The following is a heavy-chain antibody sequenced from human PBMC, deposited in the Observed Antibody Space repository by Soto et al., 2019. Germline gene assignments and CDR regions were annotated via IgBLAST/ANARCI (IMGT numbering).Heavy chain of an antibody. V-gene: IGHV2-5*02. Sequence: QITLKESGPTLVKPTQTLTLTCTFSGFSLSTSGVGVGWIRQPPGNALEWLALIYWDDDKRYSPSLKSKLTITKDTSKNQVVLTMTNMDPVDTATYYCAHTLGSSWPMDAFDIWGQGTMVTVSS. CDR1: GFSLSTSGVG. J-gene: IGHJ3*02. D-gene: IGHD6-13*01. CDR2: IYWDDDK. CDR3: AHTLGSSWPMDAFDI.